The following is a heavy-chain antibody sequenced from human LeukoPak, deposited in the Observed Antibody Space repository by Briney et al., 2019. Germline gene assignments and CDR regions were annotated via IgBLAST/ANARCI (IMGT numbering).Heavy chain of an antibody. CDR1: GDSFSYFY. CDR3: ATMSVSAMFYLHY. Sequence: PSETLSLTCAVSGDSFSYFYWSWIRQSPGKGLEWIGDINHNGNTNYNPSLKSRVTISVGTSRNLFSLRLTSVTAGDTAVYYCATMSVSAMFYLHYWGQGALVTVSS. D-gene: IGHD2-8*01. V-gene: IGHV4-34*01. J-gene: IGHJ4*02. CDR2: INHNGNT.